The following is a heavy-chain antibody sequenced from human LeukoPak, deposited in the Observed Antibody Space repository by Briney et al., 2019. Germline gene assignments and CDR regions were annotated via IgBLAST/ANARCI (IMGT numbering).Heavy chain of an antibody. CDR2: INHSGST. Sequence: SETLSLTCAVYGGPFSGYYWSWIRQPPGKGLEWIGEINHSGSTNYNPSLKSRATISVDTSKNQFSLKLSSVTAADTAVYYCARGLSTEVANYYFDYWGQGTLVTVSS. CDR3: ARGLSTEVANYYFDY. CDR1: GGPFSGYY. J-gene: IGHJ4*02. D-gene: IGHD5-12*01. V-gene: IGHV4-34*01.